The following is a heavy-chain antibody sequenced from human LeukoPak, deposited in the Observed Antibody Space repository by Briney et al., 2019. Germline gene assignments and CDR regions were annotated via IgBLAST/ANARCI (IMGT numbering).Heavy chain of an antibody. Sequence: ASVKVSCKASGYSFTNYDINWVRQATGRGLEGMGWMNPNSGNTAYAQKFQGRVTITRNTSISTAYMELSSLRSEDTAVYYCASSRCLSCSSTSWFCRPGYYYMDVWGKGTTVTISS. J-gene: IGHJ6*03. CDR1: GYSFTNYD. CDR2: MNPNSGNT. V-gene: IGHV1-8*03. D-gene: IGHD2-2*01. CDR3: ASSRCLSCSSTSWFCRPGYYYMDV.